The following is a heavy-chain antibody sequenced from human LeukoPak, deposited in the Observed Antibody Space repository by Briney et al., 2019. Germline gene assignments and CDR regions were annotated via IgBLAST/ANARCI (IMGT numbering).Heavy chain of an antibody. Sequence: GGSLRLSCTGSGFTFGDYAMTWVRQAPGKGLEWAGFIRTKGYGGTTEYAASVKGRFTISRDDSKSIAYLQMNSLKTEDTAVYYCTTYSGRYLGFAEYSHHWGQGTLVIVSS. CDR1: GFTFGDYA. CDR2: IRTKGYGGTT. CDR3: TTYSGRYLGFAEYSHH. J-gene: IGHJ1*01. V-gene: IGHV3-49*04. D-gene: IGHD1-26*01.